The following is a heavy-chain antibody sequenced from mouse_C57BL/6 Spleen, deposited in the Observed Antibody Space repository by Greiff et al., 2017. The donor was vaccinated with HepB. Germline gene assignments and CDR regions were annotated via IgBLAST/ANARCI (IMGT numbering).Heavy chain of an antibody. J-gene: IGHJ2*01. V-gene: IGHV1-53*01. CDR1: GYTFTSYW. CDR2: INPSNGGT. CDR3: ARGDMDDYDGNFDY. Sequence: VQLQQSGTELVKPGASVKLSCKASGYTFTSYWMHWVKQRPGQGLEWIGNINPSNGGTNYNDKFKSKATLTVDKSSSTAYMQLSSLTSEDAAVYYCARGDMDDYDGNFDYWGQGTTLTVSS. D-gene: IGHD2-4*01.